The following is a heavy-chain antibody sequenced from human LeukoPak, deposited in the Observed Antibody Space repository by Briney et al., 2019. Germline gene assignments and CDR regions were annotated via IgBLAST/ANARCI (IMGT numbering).Heavy chain of an antibody. V-gene: IGHV4-39*07. CDR3: ARVRRFYYDSSTKGAFDI. CDR1: GGSISSSSYY. CDR2: IFYSGST. J-gene: IGHJ3*02. Sequence: SETLSLTCTVSGGSISSSSYYWGWIRQPPGKGLEWIGSIFYSGSTYYNPSLKSRVTISGDTSKKQYSLKLSSVTAADTAVYYCARVRRFYYDSSTKGAFDIWGQGTMVTVSS. D-gene: IGHD3-22*01.